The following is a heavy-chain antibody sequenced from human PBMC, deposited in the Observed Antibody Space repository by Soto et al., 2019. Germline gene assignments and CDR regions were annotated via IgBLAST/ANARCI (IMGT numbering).Heavy chain of an antibody. CDR2: INHSGST. J-gene: IGHJ3*02. Sequence: QVQLQQWGAGLLKPSETLSLTCAVYGGSFSGYYWSWIRQPPGKGLEWIGEINHSGSTNYNPSLKSRVTISVDTSKNQFSLKLSSVTAADTAVYYCARSLKLLWWHDAFDIWGQGTMVTVSS. CDR1: GGSFSGYY. CDR3: ARSLKLLWWHDAFDI. V-gene: IGHV4-34*01. D-gene: IGHD2-21*01.